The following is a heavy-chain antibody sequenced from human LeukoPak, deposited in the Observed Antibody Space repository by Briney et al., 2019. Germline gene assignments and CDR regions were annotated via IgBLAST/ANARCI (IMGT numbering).Heavy chain of an antibody. CDR2: VNHSGST. CDR3: ARGKGRDKRRNGPRGAFDY. D-gene: IGHD1-1*01. J-gene: IGHJ4*02. Sequence: NASETLSLTCAVYGGSFSGYYWSWLRQPPGKGLEWMGEVNHSGSTNYNPSLKSRITISVDTSKNQFSLKLSSGTAADTAVYYCARGKGRDKRRNGPRGAFDYWGQGTLVTVSS. CDR1: GGSFSGYY. V-gene: IGHV4-34*01.